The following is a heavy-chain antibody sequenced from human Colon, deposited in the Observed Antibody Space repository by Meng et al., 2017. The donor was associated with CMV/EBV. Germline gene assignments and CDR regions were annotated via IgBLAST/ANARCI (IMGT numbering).Heavy chain of an antibody. V-gene: IGHV2-5*02. CDR2: IYWDDHK. Sequence: GPLLVQPTPPLPVSRTFAGLSLHMREVCVSWIRQPPGKALEWLALIYWDDHKRYSPSLNIRLTITMDPSKNQVVLTMTNMDPVDTGTYYCAYSRGSSGWAFDYWGQGTLVTVSS. CDR1: GLSLHMREVC. D-gene: IGHD6-19*01. CDR3: AYSRGSSGWAFDY. J-gene: IGHJ4*02.